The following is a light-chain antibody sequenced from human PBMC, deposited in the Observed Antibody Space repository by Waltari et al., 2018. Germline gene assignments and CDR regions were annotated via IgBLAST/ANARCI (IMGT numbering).Light chain of an antibody. Sequence: DIVMTQSPDFLPVSLVERATISCRSSQSVFHSSTYGNAIAWFQQRPGQPPKLLIYWTSTRESRVPDRFSGSGSGTDFTLTISSLQAEDVAVYYCQQYYSIPYTFGPGTKLEIK. CDR2: WTS. V-gene: IGKV4-1*01. J-gene: IGKJ2*01. CDR1: QSVFHSSTYGNA. CDR3: QQYYSIPYT.